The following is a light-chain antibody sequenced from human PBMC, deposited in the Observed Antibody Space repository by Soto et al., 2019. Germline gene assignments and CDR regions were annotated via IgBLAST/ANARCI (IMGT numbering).Light chain of an antibody. CDR2: DAS. V-gene: IGKV3-11*01. CDR3: QQRYNWRRIT. Sequence: EIVLTQSPATLSLSPGERATLSCRASQSVGRYLAWYQQKPGQAPRLLIYDASHRATGIPARFSGSGSGTDFTLTISRLEPEDFAVYYGQQRYNWRRITFGQGTRLDSK. CDR1: QSVGRY. J-gene: IGKJ5*01.